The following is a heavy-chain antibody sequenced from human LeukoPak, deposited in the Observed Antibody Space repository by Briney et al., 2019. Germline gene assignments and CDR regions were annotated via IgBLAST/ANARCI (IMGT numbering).Heavy chain of an antibody. Sequence: SQTLSLTCTVSGGSISSGSYYWSWIRQPAGKGLEWIGRIYTSGSTNYNPSLKSRVTISVDTSKNQFSLKLSSVTAADTAVYYCARDHGFGEPYFDYWGQGTLVTVSS. D-gene: IGHD3-10*01. J-gene: IGHJ4*02. CDR3: ARDHGFGEPYFDY. V-gene: IGHV4-61*02. CDR2: IYTSGST. CDR1: GGSISSGSYY.